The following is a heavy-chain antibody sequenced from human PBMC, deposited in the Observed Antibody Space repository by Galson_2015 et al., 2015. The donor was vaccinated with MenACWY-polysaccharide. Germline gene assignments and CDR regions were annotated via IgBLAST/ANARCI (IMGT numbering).Heavy chain of an antibody. Sequence: SVKVSCKASGYTFTGYGISWVRQAPGQGLEWMGVINPSGGSTSYAQKFQGRVTMTRDTSTSTVYMELSSLRSEDTAVYYCARVVAMTTFDYWGQGTLVTVSS. CDR2: INPSGGST. V-gene: IGHV1-46*01. CDR3: ARVVAMTTFDY. CDR1: GYTFTGYG. J-gene: IGHJ4*02. D-gene: IGHD2-21*01.